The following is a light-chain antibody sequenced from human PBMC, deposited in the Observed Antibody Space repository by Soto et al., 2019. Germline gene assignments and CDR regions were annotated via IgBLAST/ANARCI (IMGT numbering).Light chain of an antibody. V-gene: IGKV3-15*01. J-gene: IGKJ1*01. Sequence: EIVMTQSPATLSVSPGDGLTLSCRSSTNVSSSLAWYQQKPGQAPRLLIYGASTRAIGIPARFSGSGSETEFTLTITSLQSEDFAVYYCQQYNNWWTFGQGTKVEIK. CDR3: QQYNNWWT. CDR2: GAS. CDR1: TNVSSS.